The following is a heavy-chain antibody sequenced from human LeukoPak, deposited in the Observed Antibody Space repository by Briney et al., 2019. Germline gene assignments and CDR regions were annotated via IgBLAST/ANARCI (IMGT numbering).Heavy chain of an antibody. D-gene: IGHD1-26*01. CDR1: GFTFSNYE. CDR2: IYNDGSST. Sequence: GGSLRLSCAASGFTFSNYEMHWVRQAPGKGLVWVSRIYNDGSSTSYADSVKGRFTISRDNAKSTLYLQMNSLRADDTAVFYCARVRGGSGRSYAADAFDIWGQGTMVTVSS. J-gene: IGHJ3*02. V-gene: IGHV3-74*01. CDR3: ARVRGGSGRSYAADAFDI.